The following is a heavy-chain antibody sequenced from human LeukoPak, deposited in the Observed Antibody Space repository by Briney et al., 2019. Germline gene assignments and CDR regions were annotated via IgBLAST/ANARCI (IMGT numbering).Heavy chain of an antibody. Sequence: SETLSLTCTVSGGSISSSSYYWGWIRQPPGKGLEWIGSIYYSGSTYYNPSLKSRVTISVDRSKNQFPLKLSSVTAADTAVYYCARGRSNWNDPLYYFDYWGQGTLVTVSS. D-gene: IGHD1-20*01. CDR2: IYYSGST. V-gene: IGHV4-39*06. CDR3: ARGRSNWNDPLYYFDY. CDR1: GGSISSSSYY. J-gene: IGHJ4*02.